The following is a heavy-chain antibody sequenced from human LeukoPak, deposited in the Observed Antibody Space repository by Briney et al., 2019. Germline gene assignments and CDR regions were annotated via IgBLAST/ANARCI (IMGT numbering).Heavy chain of an antibody. CDR3: ARGPGRFLEWLLYHYYYYGMDV. CDR2: TKPNSGNT. Sequence: ASGKPSCKASGYPFTSYEIISVPQATEHGLEWLGWTKPNSGNTGYAQKFQGRVTMTRNTSISTAYMELSSLRSEDTAVYYCARGPGRFLEWLLYHYYYYGMDVWGQGTTVTVSS. J-gene: IGHJ6*02. CDR1: GYPFTSYE. V-gene: IGHV1-8*01. D-gene: IGHD3-3*01.